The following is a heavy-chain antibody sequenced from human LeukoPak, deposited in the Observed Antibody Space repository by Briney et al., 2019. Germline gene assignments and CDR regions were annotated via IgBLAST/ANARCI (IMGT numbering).Heavy chain of an antibody. CDR3: ARDEYYYGSGSYSGFDY. Sequence: SETLSLTCTVSGGSISSYYWSWIRQPAGKGLEWIGRIYTSGSTNYNPSLKSRVTMSVDTSKNQFSLKLSSVTAADTAVYYCARDEYYYGSGSYSGFDYWGQGTLVTVSS. V-gene: IGHV4-4*07. D-gene: IGHD3-10*01. J-gene: IGHJ4*02. CDR1: GGSISSYY. CDR2: IYTSGST.